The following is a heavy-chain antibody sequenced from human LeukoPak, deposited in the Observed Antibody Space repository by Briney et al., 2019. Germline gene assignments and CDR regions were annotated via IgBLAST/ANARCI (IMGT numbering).Heavy chain of an antibody. CDR1: GFTFSSYA. CDR3: ARDLGH. CDR2: ISYDGSNK. J-gene: IGHJ4*02. D-gene: IGHD3-10*01. Sequence: GGSLRLSCAASGFTFSSYAMHGVRQAPGKGLEWVAVISYDGSNKYYADSVRGRFTISRDNSKNTLYLQMNSLRAEDTAVYYCARDLGHWGQGTLVTVSS. V-gene: IGHV3-30-3*01.